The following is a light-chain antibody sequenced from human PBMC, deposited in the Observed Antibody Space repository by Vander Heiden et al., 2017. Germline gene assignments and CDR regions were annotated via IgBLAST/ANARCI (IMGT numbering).Light chain of an antibody. J-gene: IGLJ3*02. CDR3: QVLDNTIDHWV. CDR1: SIGTKS. V-gene: IGLV3-21*04. Sequence: SYVLAQPPSVSVAPGQKAMITCGGNSIGTKSVHWYQQKPVQAPVLVIYYDYDRPSGIPERFSGSNSGNTATLTISRVEAGDEAYYYCQVLDNTIDHWVFGGGTKLAVL. CDR2: YDY.